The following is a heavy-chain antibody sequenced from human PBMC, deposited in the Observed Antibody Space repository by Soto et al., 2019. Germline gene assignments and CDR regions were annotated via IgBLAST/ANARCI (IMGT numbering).Heavy chain of an antibody. V-gene: IGHV1-24*01. J-gene: IGHJ6*02. Sequence: ASVKVSFKVSGYTLTGLSMHWVRQAPGKGLEWMGGFDPEDGETIYAQKFQGRVTMTEDTSTDTAYMELSSLRSEDTAVYYCATVGSNYYYYYYGMDVWGQGTTVTVSS. D-gene: IGHD4-4*01. CDR2: FDPEDGET. CDR1: GYTLTGLS. CDR3: ATVGSNYYYYYYGMDV.